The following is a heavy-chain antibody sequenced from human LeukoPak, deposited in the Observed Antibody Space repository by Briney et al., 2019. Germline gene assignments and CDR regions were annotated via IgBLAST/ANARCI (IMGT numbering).Heavy chain of an antibody. CDR2: IIPIFGTV. CDR3: ARAAGDCYPDKCFDY. Sequence: SVEVSCKASRGTFSSYAISWVRQAPGQGLEWMGGIIPIFGTVNYAQKFQGRVTITADESTSTAYMELSSLRSEDTAVYYCARAAGDCYPDKCFDYRGQGTLVTVSS. D-gene: IGHD2-21*02. CDR1: RGTFSSYA. V-gene: IGHV1-69*13. J-gene: IGHJ4*02.